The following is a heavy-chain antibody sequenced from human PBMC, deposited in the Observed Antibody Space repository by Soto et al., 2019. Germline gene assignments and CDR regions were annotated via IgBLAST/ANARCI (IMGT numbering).Heavy chain of an antibody. V-gene: IGHV3-33*01. Sequence: QVQLVESGGGVVQPGRSLRLSCAASGFTFSSYGMHWVRQAPGKGLEWVAVVWYDGSNKYYADSVKGRFTISRNNSKNPLYLQMNSLRAEDTAVYYCARDGKRIVVVQATYGIDVWGQGTTVTVSS. CDR1: GFTFSSYG. J-gene: IGHJ6*02. CDR2: VWYDGSNK. CDR3: ARDGKRIVVVQATYGIDV. D-gene: IGHD2-2*01.